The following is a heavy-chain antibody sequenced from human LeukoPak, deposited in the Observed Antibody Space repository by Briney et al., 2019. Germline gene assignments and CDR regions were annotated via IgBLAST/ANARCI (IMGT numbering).Heavy chain of an antibody. Sequence: PGGSLRLSCAASGFTFSNYWMNWVRQAPEKGLEWVANIKEDGSEKYYVDSVKGRFTISRDNAKNSLYLQMNSLRAEDTAVYYCARADYALEYWGQGTLVTVSS. CDR2: IKEDGSEK. CDR1: GFTFSNYW. J-gene: IGHJ4*02. V-gene: IGHV3-7*03. D-gene: IGHD4-17*01. CDR3: ARADYALEY.